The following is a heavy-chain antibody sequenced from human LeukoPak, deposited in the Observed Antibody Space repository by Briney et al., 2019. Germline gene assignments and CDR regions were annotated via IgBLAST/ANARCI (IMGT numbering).Heavy chain of an antibody. Sequence: SETLSLTCPVAGGSISNYYYWTWIRQPPGKGLEWIGYVYYTGSTNFNPSLKSRVTMSLDTSRNQFSLKLTSLTAADTAVYYCARGAMATTPFFDYWGQGTLVTVSS. D-gene: IGHD5-24*01. CDR2: VYYTGST. CDR1: GGSISNYY. J-gene: IGHJ4*02. CDR3: ARGAMATTPFFDY. V-gene: IGHV4-59*01.